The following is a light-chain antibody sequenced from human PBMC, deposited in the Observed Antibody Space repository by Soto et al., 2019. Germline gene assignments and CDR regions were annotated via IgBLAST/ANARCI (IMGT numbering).Light chain of an antibody. CDR3: LQYRSFPWK. V-gene: IGKV1-17*01. Sequence: DIQVTQSPSSLSASVGDKVTITCRASQDIKYDLGWYQQKPGTAPKRLIDSASSLQSGVPSRFSGSGSETEFTLTISSLQPKDFATYYCLQYRSFPWKFGQGTKVEIK. J-gene: IGKJ1*01. CDR1: QDIKYD. CDR2: SAS.